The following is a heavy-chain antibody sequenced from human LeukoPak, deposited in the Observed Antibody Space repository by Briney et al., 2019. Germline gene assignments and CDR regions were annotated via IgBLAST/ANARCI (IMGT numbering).Heavy chain of an antibody. V-gene: IGHV3-23*01. Sequence: GGSLRLSCAASGFTFSSYAMRWVRQAPGKGLEWVSAISGSGGSTYYADSVKGRFTISRDNSKNTLYLQMNSLRAEDTAVYYCAKDTPRYCSSTSCYVANPPYWGQGTLVTVSS. CDR2: ISGSGGST. J-gene: IGHJ4*02. CDR3: AKDTPRYCSSTSCYVANPPY. CDR1: GFTFSSYA. D-gene: IGHD2-2*01.